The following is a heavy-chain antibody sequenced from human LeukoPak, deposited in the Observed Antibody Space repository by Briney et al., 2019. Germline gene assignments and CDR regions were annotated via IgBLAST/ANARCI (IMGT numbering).Heavy chain of an antibody. J-gene: IGHJ4*02. CDR2: IYYSGST. Sequence: SETLSLTSTVSGGSVSSGGYYWSWIRQPPGKGLEWIGYIYYSGSTTYNPSLKSRVTISVDTSKNQFSLKLSSVTAADTAVYYCARATYYYDSSGSYVRYYFDYWGQGTLVTVSS. D-gene: IGHD3-22*01. CDR1: GGSVSSGGYY. CDR3: ARATYYYDSSGSYVRYYFDY. V-gene: IGHV4-61*08.